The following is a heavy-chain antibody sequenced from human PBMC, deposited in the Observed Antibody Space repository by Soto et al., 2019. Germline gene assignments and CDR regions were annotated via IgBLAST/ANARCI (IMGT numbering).Heavy chain of an antibody. D-gene: IGHD5-18*01. Sequence: LETLSLTCAVSGYSISSGYYWGWIRQPPGKGLEWIGSIYHSGSTYYNPSLKSRVSISVDTSKNQFSLKLSSVTAADTAVYYCARTGSGYSSFYYYYGMDVWGQGTTVTVSS. CDR3: ARTGSGYSSFYYYYGMDV. CDR2: IYHSGST. V-gene: IGHV4-38-2*01. CDR1: GYSISSGYY. J-gene: IGHJ6*02.